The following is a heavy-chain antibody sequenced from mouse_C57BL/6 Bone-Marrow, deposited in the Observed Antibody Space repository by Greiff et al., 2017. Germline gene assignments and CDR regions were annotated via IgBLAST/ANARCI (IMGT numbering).Heavy chain of an antibody. V-gene: IGHV1-7*01. D-gene: IGHD1-1*01. CDR3: ARRYYGSGNFDV. Sequence: LVESGAELAKPGASVKLSCKASGYTFTSYWMHWVKQRPGQGLEWIGYINPSSGYTKYNQKFKDKATLTVDKSSSTAYMQLSSLTYEDSAVYYCARRYYGSGNFDVWGTGTTVTVSS. J-gene: IGHJ1*03. CDR2: INPSSGYT. CDR1: GYTFTSYW.